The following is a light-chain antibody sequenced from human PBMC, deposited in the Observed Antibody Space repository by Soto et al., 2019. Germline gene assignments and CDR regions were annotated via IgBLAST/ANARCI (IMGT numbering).Light chain of an antibody. V-gene: IGKV3-11*01. CDR3: KQRMDRTLS. Sequence: EIVLTQSPTTLSLSPGERATLSCRASQSVRNYFAWYQQKPGQAPRLLINDASTRAADIPARYSGRGSGTDFTLNISSLKHEDFAVYYCKQRMDRTLSFGGGTQVEIK. CDR1: QSVRNY. J-gene: IGKJ4*01. CDR2: DAS.